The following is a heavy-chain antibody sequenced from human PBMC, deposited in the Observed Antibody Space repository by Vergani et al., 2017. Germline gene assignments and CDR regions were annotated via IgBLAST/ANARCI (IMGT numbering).Heavy chain of an antibody. CDR3: ARGDYGILTGYRY. Sequence: QVQLVQSGAEVRKPGASVKVSCKASGYTFIHYDISWVRQASGQGLEWMGWMSPNSGNTGYAQKFQGRITMTRDTSISTAFMELSSLTSDDTAVYYWARGDYGILTGYRYWGQGTLVTVSA. V-gene: IGHV1-8*01. D-gene: IGHD3-9*01. CDR2: MSPNSGNT. CDR1: GYTFIHYD. J-gene: IGHJ4*02.